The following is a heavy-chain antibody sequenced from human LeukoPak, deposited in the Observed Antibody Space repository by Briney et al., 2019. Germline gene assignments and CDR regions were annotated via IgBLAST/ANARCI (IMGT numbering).Heavy chain of an antibody. Sequence: GGSLRLSCAASGFTFSSYAMSWVRQAPGKGLEWVSAISGSGGSTYYVDSVKGRFTISRDNSKNTLYLQMNSLRAEDTAVYYCAKDYYDSSGYYGWFDPWGQGTLVTVSS. CDR2: ISGSGGST. CDR1: GFTFSSYA. D-gene: IGHD3-22*01. V-gene: IGHV3-23*01. CDR3: AKDYYDSSGYYGWFDP. J-gene: IGHJ5*02.